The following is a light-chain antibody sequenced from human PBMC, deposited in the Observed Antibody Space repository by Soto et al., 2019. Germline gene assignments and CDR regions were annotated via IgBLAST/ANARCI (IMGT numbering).Light chain of an antibody. V-gene: IGKV1-8*01. CDR1: QGISSY. J-gene: IGKJ1*01. CDR2: AAS. CDR3: QQYYSYPWT. Sequence: AIRMTQSPSSFSASTGDRVTITCRASQGISSYLAWYQQKPGKAPKLLIYAASTLQSGVPSMFSGSVTGTDFTLTFSCLQSEDFATYYCQQYYSYPWTFGQGTKVEIK.